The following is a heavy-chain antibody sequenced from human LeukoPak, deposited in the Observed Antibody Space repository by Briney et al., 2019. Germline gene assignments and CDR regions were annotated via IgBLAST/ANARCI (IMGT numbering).Heavy chain of an antibody. Sequence: GGSLRLSCAASGFTFSNYWMNWVRQAPGKGLEWVANIRQDGSEKYYVDSVKGRFTISRDNAKNSLYLQMNSLRAEDTAVYYCARDPSSLRDSYDYWGQGTLVTVSS. CDR1: GFTFSNYW. J-gene: IGHJ4*02. CDR2: IRQDGSEK. V-gene: IGHV3-7*01. CDR3: ARDPSSLRDSYDY.